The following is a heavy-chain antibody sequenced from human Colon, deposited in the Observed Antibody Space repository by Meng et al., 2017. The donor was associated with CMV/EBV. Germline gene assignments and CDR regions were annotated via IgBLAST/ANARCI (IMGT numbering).Heavy chain of an antibody. V-gene: IGHV3-21*01. CDR3: ARDRGTRLTSGGYHYYYGMDV. CDR2: ISSSSSYI. CDR1: GFTFSSYS. D-gene: IGHD3-16*01. J-gene: IGHJ6*02. Sequence: GESLKISCAASGFTFSSYSMNWVRQAPGKGLEWVSSISSSSSYIYYADSVKGRFTISRDNAKNSLYLQMNSLRAEDTAVYYCARDRGTRLTSGGYHYYYGMDVWGQGTTVTISS.